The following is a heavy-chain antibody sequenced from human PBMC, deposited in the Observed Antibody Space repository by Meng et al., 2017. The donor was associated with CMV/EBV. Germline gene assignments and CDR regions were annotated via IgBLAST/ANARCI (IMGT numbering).Heavy chain of an antibody. J-gene: IGHJ4*02. CDR1: FSGSG. D-gene: IGHD2-2*02. CDR3: AKPYCSSTSCYTGRGGFDY. Sequence: FSGSGMHWVRQAPGKGLEWVAVIWYDGSNKYYADSVKGRFTISRDNSKNTLYLQMNSLRAEDTAVYYCAKPYCSSTSCYTGRGGFDYWGQGTLVTVSS. CDR2: IWYDGSNK. V-gene: IGHV3-33*06.